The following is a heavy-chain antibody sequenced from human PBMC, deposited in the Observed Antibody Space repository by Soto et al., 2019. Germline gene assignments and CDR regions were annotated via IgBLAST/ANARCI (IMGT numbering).Heavy chain of an antibody. CDR3: ARIRYYGSGSTPIYGMDV. D-gene: IGHD3-10*01. V-gene: IGHV5-10-1*01. CDR2: IDPSDSYT. CDR1: GYSFTSYW. J-gene: IGHJ6*02. Sequence: GESLKISCKGSGYSFTSYWMSWVRQMPGKGLEWMGRIDPSDSYTNYSPSFQGHVTISADKSISTAYLQWSSLKASDTAMYYCARIRYYGSGSTPIYGMDVWGQGTTVTVYS.